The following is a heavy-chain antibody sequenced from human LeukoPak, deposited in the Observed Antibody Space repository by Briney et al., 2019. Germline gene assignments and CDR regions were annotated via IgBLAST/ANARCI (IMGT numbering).Heavy chain of an antibody. CDR2: INHSGST. J-gene: IGHJ4*02. Sequence: PSETLSLTCAVYGGSFSGYYWSWIRQPPGKGLEWIGEINHSGSTNYNPSLKSRVTISVDTSKNQFSLKLSSVTAADTAVYYCARDFVSHPSGYDSSGRFRDYFDYWGQGTLVTVSS. CDR1: GGSFSGYY. D-gene: IGHD3-22*01. V-gene: IGHV4-34*01. CDR3: ARDFVSHPSGYDSSGRFRDYFDY.